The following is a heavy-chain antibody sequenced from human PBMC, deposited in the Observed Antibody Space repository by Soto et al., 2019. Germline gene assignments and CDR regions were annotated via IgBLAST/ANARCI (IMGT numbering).Heavy chain of an antibody. CDR1: GFTFSSYG. V-gene: IGHV3-30*18. Sequence: QVQLVESGGGVVQPGRSLRLSCAASGFTFSSYGMHWVRQAPGEGLEWVVVISYDGSNKYYADSVKGRFTISRDNSKNTLYLQMNSLGAEDTAVYYCAKVGIAFDIWGQGTMVTVSS. CDR2: ISYDGSNK. CDR3: AKVGIAFDI. J-gene: IGHJ3*02.